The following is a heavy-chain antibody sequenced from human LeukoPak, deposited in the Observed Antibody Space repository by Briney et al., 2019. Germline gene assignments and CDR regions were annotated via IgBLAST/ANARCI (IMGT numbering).Heavy chain of an antibody. D-gene: IGHD2-15*01. CDR2: VFFSGNT. CDR3: ARDPSRSCAGGNCFSS. V-gene: IGHV4-39*07. Sequence: SETLSPTCTVSGGSISSYYWGWIRQPPGKGLEWIGSVFFSGNTYYEPSLKSRVTISVATSTNQFSLNVRSVSAADTAVYYCARDPSRSCAGGNCFSSWGQGTLVIVSS. CDR1: GGSISSYY. J-gene: IGHJ5*02.